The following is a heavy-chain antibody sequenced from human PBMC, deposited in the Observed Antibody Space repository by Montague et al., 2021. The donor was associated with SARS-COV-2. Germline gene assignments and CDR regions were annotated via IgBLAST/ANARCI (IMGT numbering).Heavy chain of an antibody. CDR2: IYYSGST. CDR1: GGSISGFY. D-gene: IGHD2-8*01. Sequence: SETLSLTCTVSGGSISGFYWSWIRQPPGKGLEWIGYIYYSGSTKYNPSLESRVAVSVDRSKNQVSLKLTSVTAADTAVYYCARLLRSCTNGVCRTYYYYYALDVWGQGTTVTVSS. V-gene: IGHV4-59*01. CDR3: ARLLRSCTNGVCRTYYYYYALDV. J-gene: IGHJ6*02.